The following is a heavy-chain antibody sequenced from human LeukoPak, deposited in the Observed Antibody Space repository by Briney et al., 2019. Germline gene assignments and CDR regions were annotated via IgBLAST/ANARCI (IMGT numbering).Heavy chain of an antibody. Sequence: PGGSLRLSRAASGFTSSNYALNWVRQAPGKGLEWVSASGTSGDTYYADSVRGRFTISRDNAKNMVYLQMSSLRAEDTALYYCAQKRPGTCPFDYWGQGTLVTVSS. J-gene: IGHJ4*02. V-gene: IGHV3-23*01. CDR2: SGTSGDT. CDR1: GFTSSNYA. D-gene: IGHD2-15*01. CDR3: AQKRPGTCPFDY.